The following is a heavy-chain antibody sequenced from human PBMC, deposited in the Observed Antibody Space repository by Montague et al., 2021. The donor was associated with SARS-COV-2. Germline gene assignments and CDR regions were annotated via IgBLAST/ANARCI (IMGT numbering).Heavy chain of an antibody. CDR1: GGSFSGYY. CDR2: INHSGST. CDR3: ASLTLGYCSSTSCYSDWFDP. Sequence: SETLSLTCAVYGGSFSGYYWSWIRQPPGKGLEWIGEINHSGSTNHNPSLKSRVTISVDTSKNQFSPKLSSVTAADTAVYYCASLTLGYCSSTSCYSDWFDPWGQGTLVTVSA. V-gene: IGHV4-34*01. D-gene: IGHD2-2*02. J-gene: IGHJ5*02.